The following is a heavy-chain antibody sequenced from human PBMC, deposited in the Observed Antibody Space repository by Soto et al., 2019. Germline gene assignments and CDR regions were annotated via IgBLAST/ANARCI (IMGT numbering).Heavy chain of an antibody. V-gene: IGHV3-30-3*01. CDR1: GFTFSSYA. J-gene: IGHJ4*02. D-gene: IGHD6-13*01. Sequence: LRLSCAASGFTFSSYAMHWVRQAPGKGLEWVAVISYDGSNKYYADSVKGRFTISRDNSKNTLYLQMNSLRAEDTAVYYCARDPGSSSWFDYWGQGTLVTVSS. CDR3: ARDPGSSSWFDY. CDR2: ISYDGSNK.